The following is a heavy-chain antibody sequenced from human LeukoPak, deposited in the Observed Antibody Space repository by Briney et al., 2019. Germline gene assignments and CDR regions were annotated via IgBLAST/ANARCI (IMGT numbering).Heavy chain of an antibody. J-gene: IGHJ5*02. CDR1: GGSISSYY. CDR3: ARGLRSNPNWFDP. D-gene: IGHD4-17*01. Sequence: SETLSLTCTVSGGSISSYYWNWIRQPPGKGLEWIGYIYYDGSTNYNPSLKSRVIMSVDASKNQFSLRLSSVTAADTAVYYCARGLRSNPNWFDPWGQGTLVTVSS. V-gene: IGHV4-59*01. CDR2: IYYDGST.